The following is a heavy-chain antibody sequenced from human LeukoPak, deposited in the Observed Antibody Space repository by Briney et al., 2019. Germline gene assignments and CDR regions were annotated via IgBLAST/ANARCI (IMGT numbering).Heavy chain of an antibody. CDR2: INHSGSS. CDR1: DGSISSYY. J-gene: IGHJ6*02. D-gene: IGHD5-18*01. CDR3: ARGPSIQLWSDPYYYYGMDV. V-gene: IGHV4-34*01. Sequence: SETLSLTCTVSDGSISSYYWSWIRQPPGKGLEWIGEINHSGSSNYKPSLKSRVTISVDTSKNQFSLKLSSVTAADTAVYYCARGPSIQLWSDPYYYYGMDVWGQGTTVTVSS.